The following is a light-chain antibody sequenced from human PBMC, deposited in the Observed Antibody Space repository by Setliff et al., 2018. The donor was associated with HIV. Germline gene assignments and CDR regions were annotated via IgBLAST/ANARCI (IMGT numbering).Light chain of an antibody. CDR1: SSDVGGYDY. Sequence: ALTQPRSVSGSPGQSVTISCSGTSSDVGGYDYVSWYQQHPGKAPKLIIYDVTKRPAGVPDRFSGSKSGNTASLTISGLQGDDEADYYCCSYAGTKNFVFGIGTKVTV. CDR2: DVT. V-gene: IGLV2-11*01. CDR3: CSYAGTKNFV. J-gene: IGLJ1*01.